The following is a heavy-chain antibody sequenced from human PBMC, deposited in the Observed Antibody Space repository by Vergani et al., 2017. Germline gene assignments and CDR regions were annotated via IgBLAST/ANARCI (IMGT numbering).Heavy chain of an antibody. CDR2: ISYDGSNK. CDR3: ATGYSSSWFPGAFDI. D-gene: IGHD6-13*01. Sequence: QVQLVESGGGVVQPGGSLRLSCAASGFTFSSYAMHWVRQAPGKGLEWVAVISYDGSNKYYADSVKGRFTISRDNSKNTLYLQMNSLRAEDTAVYYFATGYSSSWFPGAFDIWGQGTMVTVFS. J-gene: IGHJ3*02. CDR1: GFTFSSYA. V-gene: IGHV3-30*04.